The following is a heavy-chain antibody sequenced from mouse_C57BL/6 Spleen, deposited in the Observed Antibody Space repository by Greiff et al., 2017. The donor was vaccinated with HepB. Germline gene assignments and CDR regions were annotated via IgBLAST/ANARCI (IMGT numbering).Heavy chain of an antibody. Sequence: EVKLMESGGGLVKPGGSLKLSCAASGFTFSSYAMSWVRQTPEKRLEWVATISDGGSYTYYPDNVKGRFTISRDNAKNNLYLQMSHLKSEDTAMYYCARDEGIVTTPTLFDYWGQGTTLTVSS. D-gene: IGHD2-5*01. J-gene: IGHJ2*01. V-gene: IGHV5-4*01. CDR2: ISDGGSYT. CDR3: ARDEGIVTTPTLFDY. CDR1: GFTFSSYA.